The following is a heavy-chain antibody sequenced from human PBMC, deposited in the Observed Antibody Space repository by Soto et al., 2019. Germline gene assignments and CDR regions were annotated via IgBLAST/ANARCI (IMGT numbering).Heavy chain of an antibody. Sequence: GGSLRLSCAASGFTFSSYCMRWVRQAPGKGQKRVAVISYDRSNKYYADTVKGRFTISRDNSKNTLYLQMNSLRSEDTAVYYCAKDWGVATIFPYYYYGMDVWGQGTTVTVSS. CDR3: AKDWGVATIFPYYYYGMDV. J-gene: IGHJ6*02. CDR2: ISYDRSNK. CDR1: GFTFSSYC. D-gene: IGHD5-12*01. V-gene: IGHV3-30*18.